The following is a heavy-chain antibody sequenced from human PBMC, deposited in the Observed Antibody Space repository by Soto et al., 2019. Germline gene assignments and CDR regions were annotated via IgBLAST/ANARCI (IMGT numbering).Heavy chain of an antibody. CDR2: ISYDGSNK. CDR3: ARDLVVRGVIMDYAFDI. J-gene: IGHJ3*02. Sequence: GGSLRLSSAASGFTFSSYAMHWVRQAPGKGLEWVAVISYDGSNKYYADSVKGRFTISRDNSKNTLYLQMNSLRAEDTAVYYCARDLVVRGVIMDYAFDIWGQGTMVTVSS. V-gene: IGHV3-30-3*01. CDR1: GFTFSSYA. D-gene: IGHD3-10*01.